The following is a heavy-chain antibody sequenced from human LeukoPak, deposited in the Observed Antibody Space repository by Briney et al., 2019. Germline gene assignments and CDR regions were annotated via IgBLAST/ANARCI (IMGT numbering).Heavy chain of an antibody. D-gene: IGHD6-13*01. J-gene: IGHJ4*02. CDR1: GGSISSYY. V-gene: IGHV4-4*07. CDR3: ARGGSSWYESVSYFDY. Sequence: SETLSLTCTVPGGSISSYYWSWIRQPAGKGLEWIGRIYTSGSTNYNPSLKSRVTMSVDTSKNQFSLKLSSVTAADTAVYYCARGGSSWYESVSYFDYWGQGTLFTVSS. CDR2: IYTSGST.